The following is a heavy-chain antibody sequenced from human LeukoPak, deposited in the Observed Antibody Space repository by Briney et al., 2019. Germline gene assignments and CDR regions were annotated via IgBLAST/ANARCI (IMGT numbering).Heavy chain of an antibody. J-gene: IGHJ3*02. Sequence: SVKVSCKASGGTFSSYAISWVRQAPGQGLEWMGRIIPILGIANYAQKFQGRVTITADKSTSTAYMELSSLRSEDTAVYYCAGEGYYDSSGYSDAFDIWGQGTMVTVSS. CDR2: IIPILGIA. V-gene: IGHV1-69*04. CDR1: GGTFSSYA. D-gene: IGHD3-22*01. CDR3: AGEGYYDSSGYSDAFDI.